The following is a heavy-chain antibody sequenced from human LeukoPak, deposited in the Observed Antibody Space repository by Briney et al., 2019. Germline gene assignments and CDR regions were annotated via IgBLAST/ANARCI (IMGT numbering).Heavy chain of an antibody. D-gene: IGHD5-18*01. V-gene: IGHV3-33*08. Sequence: PGRSLRLSCAASGFTFSSYGMHWVRQAPGKGLEWVAVIWYDGSNKYYADSVRGRFTISRDNSKNMLYLQMNSLRAEDTAVYYCARPPPDTATALDYWGQGTLVTVSS. J-gene: IGHJ4*02. CDR2: IWYDGSNK. CDR1: GFTFSSYG. CDR3: ARPPPDTATALDY.